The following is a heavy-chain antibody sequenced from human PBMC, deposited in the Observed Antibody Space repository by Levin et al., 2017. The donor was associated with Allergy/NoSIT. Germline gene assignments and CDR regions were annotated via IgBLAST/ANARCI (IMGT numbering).Heavy chain of an antibody. CDR2: INAGNGNT. J-gene: IGHJ4*02. V-gene: IGHV1-3*01. CDR1: GYTFTSYA. D-gene: IGHD2-2*02. Sequence: GASVKVSCKASGYTFTSYAMHWVRQAPGQRLEWMGWINAGNGNTKYSQKFQGRVTITRDTSASTAYMELSSLRSEDTAVYYCARVRLGYCSSTSCYIFDYWGQGTLVTVSS. CDR3: ARVRLGYCSSTSCYIFDY.